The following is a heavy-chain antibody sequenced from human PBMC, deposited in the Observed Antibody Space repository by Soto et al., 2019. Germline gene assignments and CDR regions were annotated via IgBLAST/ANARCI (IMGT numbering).Heavy chain of an antibody. CDR3: ARGPSQDYYFWSGYYNYYYYIDV. D-gene: IGHD3-3*01. CDR1: GGSISSYY. J-gene: IGHJ6*03. V-gene: IGHV4-59*08. CDR2: IYYSGST. Sequence: SETLSLTCTVSGGSISSYYWSWIRQPPGKGLEWIGYIYYSGSTNYNPSLKSRVTISVDTSKNQFSLKMSSVTAADTAVYYCARGPSQDYYFWSGYYNYYYYIDVWGKGTTVTVSS.